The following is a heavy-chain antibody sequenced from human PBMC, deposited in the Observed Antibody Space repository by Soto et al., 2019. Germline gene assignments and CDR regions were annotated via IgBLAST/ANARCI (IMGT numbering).Heavy chain of an antibody. CDR3: ARVFGVSSRPRGYYYYYMDV. D-gene: IGHD3-3*01. CDR2: ISRNGNYI. V-gene: IGHV3-21*01. Sequence: EVQLVESGGGLVQPGGSLRLSCAASGFTFSNFHMNWVRQAPGEGLEWVSSISRNGNYIYYIDSVKGRFTISRDNAENSVYLQMNSLRAEDTAVYYCARVFGVSSRPRGYYYYYMDVWGKGTTVTVSS. CDR1: GFTFSNFH. J-gene: IGHJ6*03.